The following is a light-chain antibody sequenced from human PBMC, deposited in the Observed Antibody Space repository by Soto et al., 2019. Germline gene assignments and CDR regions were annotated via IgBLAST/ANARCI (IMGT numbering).Light chain of an antibody. J-gene: IGLJ1*01. CDR1: SSDVGLYDY. CDR2: AVS. V-gene: IGLV2-14*01. CDR3: SSYTSDSSYV. Sequence: QSALTQPASVSGSPGQSITISCTGTSSDVGLYDYVSWYQQHPGKAPQLMIYAVSNRPSGVSNRFSASKSGNTASLFISGLQAEDEADYYCSSYTSDSSYVCGSGTKVTGL.